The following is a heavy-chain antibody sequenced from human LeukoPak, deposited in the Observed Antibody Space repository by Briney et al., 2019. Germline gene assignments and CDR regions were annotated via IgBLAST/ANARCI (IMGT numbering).Heavy chain of an antibody. CDR2: IKPDGSDK. Sequence: GGSLRLSCAASGFTFSSYWMSWIRHAPGKGLEWVANIKPDGSDKYSVDSVKGRFTISRDNAKNTLYLQMNSLRAEDTAVYYCGRGDGWVLDYWGQGTLVTVSS. D-gene: IGHD5-24*01. CDR1: GFTFSSYW. V-gene: IGHV3-7*01. J-gene: IGHJ4*02. CDR3: GRGDGWVLDY.